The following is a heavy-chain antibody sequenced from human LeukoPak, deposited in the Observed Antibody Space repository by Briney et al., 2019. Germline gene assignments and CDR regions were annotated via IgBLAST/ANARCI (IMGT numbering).Heavy chain of an antibody. CDR2: ISSSSSYI. CDR1: GFTFSSYS. J-gene: IGHJ4*02. Sequence: GGSLRLSCAASGFTFSSYSMNWVRQAPGKGLEWVSSISSSSSYIYYADSVKGRFTISRDNAKNSLYLQMNSLRAEDTAVYYYARPSYDYGDYLHTYYFDYWGQGTLVTVSS. V-gene: IGHV3-21*01. CDR3: ARPSYDYGDYLHTYYFDY. D-gene: IGHD4-17*01.